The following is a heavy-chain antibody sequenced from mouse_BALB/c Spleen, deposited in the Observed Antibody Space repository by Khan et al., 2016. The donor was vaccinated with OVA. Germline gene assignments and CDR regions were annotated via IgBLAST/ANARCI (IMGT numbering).Heavy chain of an antibody. CDR2: ISSDGDYI. J-gene: IGHJ3*01. D-gene: IGHD1-1*01. CDR3: ARQNYGPFAY. CDR1: GFTFSTYA. Sequence: EVELVESGGDLVKPGGSLKLSCAASGFTFSTYAMSWVRQTPEKRLEWVATISSDGDYIYYPDSMEGRFTISRDKAKNTLYLQMSSLRSEDTARYYCARQNYGPFAYWGQGTLVTVSA. V-gene: IGHV5-9-3*01.